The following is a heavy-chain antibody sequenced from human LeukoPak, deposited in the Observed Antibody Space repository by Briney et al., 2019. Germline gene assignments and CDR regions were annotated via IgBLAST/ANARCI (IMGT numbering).Heavy chain of an antibody. CDR1: GFSLSTSGMC. CDR3: ARTSYSSSSVFFDY. V-gene: IGHV2-70*11. CDR2: IDWDDDT. Sequence: GSGPTLVNPTQTLTLTCTFSGFSLSTSGMCVSWIRQPPGKALEWLARIDWDDDTYYSTSLKTRLTISKDTSKNRVVLTMINMDPVDTATYYCARTSYSSSSVFFDYWGQGTLVTVSS. D-gene: IGHD6-6*01. J-gene: IGHJ4*02.